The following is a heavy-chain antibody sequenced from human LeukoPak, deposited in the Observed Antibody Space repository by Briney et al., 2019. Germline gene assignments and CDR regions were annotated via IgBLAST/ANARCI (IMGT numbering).Heavy chain of an antibody. CDR2: IYYSGST. V-gene: IGHV4-39*02. Sequence: PSETLSLTCTVSGGSISSSSYYWGWIRQPPGKGLEWIGSIYYSGSTYYNPSLKSRVTISVDTSKNQFSLKLSSVTAADTAVYYCARDLPTIFGVVINYYYYMDVWGKGTTVTVSS. CDR1: GGSISSSSYY. J-gene: IGHJ6*03. D-gene: IGHD3-3*01. CDR3: ARDLPTIFGVVINYYYYMDV.